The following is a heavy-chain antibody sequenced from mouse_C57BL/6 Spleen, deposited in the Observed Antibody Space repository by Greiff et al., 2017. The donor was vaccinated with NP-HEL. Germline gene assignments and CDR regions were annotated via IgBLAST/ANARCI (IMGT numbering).Heavy chain of an antibody. Sequence: EVKLVESGGGLVKPGGSLKLSCAASGFTFSDYGMHWVRQAPEKGLEWVAYISSGSSTIYYADTVKGRFTISRDNAKNTLFLQMTSLRSEDTAMYYCARREDYDEAWFAYWGQGTLVTVSA. V-gene: IGHV5-17*01. CDR2: ISSGSSTI. CDR3: ARREDYDEAWFAY. J-gene: IGHJ3*01. D-gene: IGHD2-4*01. CDR1: GFTFSDYG.